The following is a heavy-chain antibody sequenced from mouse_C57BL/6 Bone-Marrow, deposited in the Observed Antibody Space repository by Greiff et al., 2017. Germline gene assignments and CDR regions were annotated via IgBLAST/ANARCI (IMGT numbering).Heavy chain of an antibody. CDR1: GYTFTSYG. CDR3: ASYSYGYDAMDY. J-gene: IGHJ4*01. Sequence: QVQLKQSGAELARPGASVKLSCKASGYTFTSYGISWVKQRTGQGLEWIGVIYPRSGNTNYNEKFKGKATLTVDKSSSTAYMELRSLTSEDSAVYFCASYSYGYDAMDYWGQGTSVTVSS. CDR2: IYPRSGNT. V-gene: IGHV1-81*01. D-gene: IGHD3-3*01.